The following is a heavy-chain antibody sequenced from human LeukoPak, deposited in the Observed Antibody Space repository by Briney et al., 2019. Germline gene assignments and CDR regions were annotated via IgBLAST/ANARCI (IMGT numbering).Heavy chain of an antibody. CDR2: IIPVFGTP. J-gene: IGHJ4*02. CDR1: GGTFSNYA. D-gene: IGHD6-13*01. V-gene: IGHV1-69*06. Sequence: GPSVKVSCKASGGTFSNYAITWVRQAPGQGLEWMGGIIPVFGTPNYAQKFQGRVTVTADKSTSTAYMELSSLRSEDTAVYYCARGFGSAWYGTFFDYWGQGTLVTVSS. CDR3: ARGFGSAWYGTFFDY.